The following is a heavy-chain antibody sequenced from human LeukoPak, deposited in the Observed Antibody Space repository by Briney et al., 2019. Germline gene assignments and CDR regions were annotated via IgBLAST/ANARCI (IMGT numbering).Heavy chain of an antibody. J-gene: IGHJ5*02. Sequence: GGSLRLSCAATGFSFRSYWMNWVRQAPGKGLEWLAIIKQDGSEKHYKGSVEGRFTITRDNAKNSLHLQMNSLRAEDTAVYYCAGGSGYLITSWGQGTLVTVSS. CDR2: IKQDGSEK. V-gene: IGHV3-7*01. CDR3: AGGSGYLITS. CDR1: GFSFRSYW. D-gene: IGHD3-9*01.